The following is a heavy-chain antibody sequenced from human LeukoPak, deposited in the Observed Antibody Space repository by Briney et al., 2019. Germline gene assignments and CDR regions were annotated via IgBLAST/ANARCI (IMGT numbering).Heavy chain of an antibody. D-gene: IGHD2-2*01. J-gene: IGHJ6*02. V-gene: IGHV1-2*02. Sequence: ASVKVSCKASGGTFSSYAISWARQAPGQGLEWMGWINPNSGGTNYAQKFQGRVTMTRDTSISTAYMELSRLRSDDTAVYYCARVSGPHKDIVVVPAALGDYYYYGMDVWGQGTTVTVSS. CDR2: INPNSGGT. CDR1: GGTFSSYA. CDR3: ARVSGPHKDIVVVPAALGDYYYYGMDV.